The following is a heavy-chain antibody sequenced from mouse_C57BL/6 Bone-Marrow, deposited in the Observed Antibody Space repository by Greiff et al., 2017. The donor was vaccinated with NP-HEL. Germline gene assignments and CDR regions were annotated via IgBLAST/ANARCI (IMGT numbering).Heavy chain of an antibody. V-gene: IGHV1-63*01. J-gene: IGHJ1*03. CDR3: ARYDGLYWYFDV. CDR2: IYPGGGYT. Sequence: LVESGAELVRPGTSVKMSCKASGYTFTNYWIGWAKQRPGHGLEWIGDIYPGGGYTNYNEKFKGKATLTADKSSSTAYMQFSSLTSEDSAIYYCARYDGLYWYFDVWGTGTTVTVSS. D-gene: IGHD2-3*01. CDR1: GYTFTNYW.